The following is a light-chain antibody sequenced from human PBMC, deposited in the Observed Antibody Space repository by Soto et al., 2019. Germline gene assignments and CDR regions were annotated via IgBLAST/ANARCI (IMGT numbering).Light chain of an antibody. Sequence: VVLTHSPSTLSLSPLERATLSFMASESVFGYLAWYQHKPGQAPRLLIYDASNRATGVPARFSGSGSGTDFTLTISSLEPEDFAVYYCQQRYRWPPITFGQGTRLEIK. V-gene: IGKV3-11*01. CDR3: QQRYRWPPIT. CDR2: DAS. CDR1: ESVFGY. J-gene: IGKJ5*01.